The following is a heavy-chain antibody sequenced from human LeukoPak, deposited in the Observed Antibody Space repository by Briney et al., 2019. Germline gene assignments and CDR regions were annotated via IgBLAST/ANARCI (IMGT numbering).Heavy chain of an antibody. CDR3: ASRPTYDSSGYYFDY. J-gene: IGHJ4*02. CDR2: INHSGST. V-gene: IGHV4-34*01. CDR1: GGSFSGYY. Sequence: SETLSLTCAVYGGSFSGYYWSWIRQPPGKGLEWIGEINHSGSTNYNPSLKSRVTISVDTSKNQFSLKLSSVTAADTAVYYCASRPTYDSSGYYFDYWGQGTLVTVSS. D-gene: IGHD3-22*01.